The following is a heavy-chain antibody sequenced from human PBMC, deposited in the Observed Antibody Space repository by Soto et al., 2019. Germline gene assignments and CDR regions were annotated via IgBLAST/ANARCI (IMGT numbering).Heavy chain of an antibody. J-gene: IGHJ3*02. V-gene: IGHV1-24*01. CDR2: LDPEDGEA. D-gene: IGHD6-19*01. Sequence: QVQLVQSGAEVKKPGASVKVSCKVSGYTLTELSMHWVRQAPGKRLEWMGGLDPEDGEAIYPQKFQGRVSMTEDTSTDTAYMELSSLGSEDTAVAYCAGWYFAFDIWGQGTMVTVSS. CDR1: GYTLTELS. CDR3: AGWYFAFDI.